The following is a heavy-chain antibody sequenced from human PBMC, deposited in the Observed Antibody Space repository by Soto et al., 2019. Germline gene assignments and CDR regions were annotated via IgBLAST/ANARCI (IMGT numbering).Heavy chain of an antibody. Sequence: QVQLVESGGGVVQPGRSLRLSCAASGFTFSSYAMHWVRQAPGKGLEWVAVISYDGSNKYYADSVKGRFTISRDNSKNTLYLQMNSLRAEDTAVYYCARTAAGTRVEGMDVWGQGTTVTVSS. V-gene: IGHV3-30-3*01. D-gene: IGHD6-19*01. CDR3: ARTAAGTRVEGMDV. J-gene: IGHJ6*02. CDR2: ISYDGSNK. CDR1: GFTFSSYA.